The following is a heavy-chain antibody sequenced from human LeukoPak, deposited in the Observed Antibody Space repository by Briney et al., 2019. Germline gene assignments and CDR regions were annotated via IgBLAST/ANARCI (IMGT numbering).Heavy chain of an antibody. CDR2: INPDRGDT. CDR3: AIQYTRLNL. D-gene: IGHD6-6*01. CDR1: GGTFSSYA. Sequence: ASVKVSCKASGGTFSSYAISWVRQAPGQGLEWMGRINPDRGDTNYAQGFQGRVTMTRDTSISTAYMELNRLTSDDTAVYYCAIQYTRLNLWGQGTLVTVSS. J-gene: IGHJ4*02. V-gene: IGHV1-2*06.